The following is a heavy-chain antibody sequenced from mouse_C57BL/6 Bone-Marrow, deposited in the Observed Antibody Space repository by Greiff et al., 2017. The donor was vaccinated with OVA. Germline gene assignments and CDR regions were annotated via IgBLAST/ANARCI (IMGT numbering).Heavy chain of an antibody. CDR2: IDPSDSET. Sequence: QVQLQQPGAELVRPGSSVKLSCKASGYTFTSYWMHWVKQRPIQGLEWIGNIDPSDSETHYNQKFKDKATLTVDKSSSTAYMQLSSLTSEDSAVYYCARYAGRWYFDVWGTGTTVTVSS. J-gene: IGHJ1*03. CDR1: GYTFTSYW. CDR3: ARYAGRWYFDV. V-gene: IGHV1-52*01.